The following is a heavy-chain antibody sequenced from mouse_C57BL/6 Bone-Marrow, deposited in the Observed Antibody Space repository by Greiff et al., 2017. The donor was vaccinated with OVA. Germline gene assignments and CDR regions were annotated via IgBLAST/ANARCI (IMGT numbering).Heavy chain of an antibody. D-gene: IGHD2-4*01. Sequence: VQLQQPGAELVRPGSSVKLSCKASGYTFTSYWMDWVKQRPGQGLEWIGNIYPSDSETHYNQKFKDKATLTVDKSSSTAYMQLSSLTSEDSAVYFCARLGDYLFAYWGQGTLVTVSA. CDR1: GYTFTSYW. V-gene: IGHV1-61*01. CDR2: IYPSDSET. CDR3: ARLGDYLFAY. J-gene: IGHJ3*01.